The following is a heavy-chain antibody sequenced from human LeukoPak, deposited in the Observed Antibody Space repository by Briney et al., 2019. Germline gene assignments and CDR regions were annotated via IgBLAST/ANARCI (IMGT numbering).Heavy chain of an antibody. Sequence: SVKVSCKVSGYTFTGYYMHWVRQAPGQGLEWMGGIIPIFGTANYAQKFQGRVTLTADESTSTAYMERSSLRSEDTAVYYCASTVVPAKDGAFDIWGQGTMVTVSS. CDR2: IIPIFGTA. D-gene: IGHD2-2*01. V-gene: IGHV1-69*13. CDR3: ASTVVPAKDGAFDI. CDR1: GYTFTGYY. J-gene: IGHJ3*02.